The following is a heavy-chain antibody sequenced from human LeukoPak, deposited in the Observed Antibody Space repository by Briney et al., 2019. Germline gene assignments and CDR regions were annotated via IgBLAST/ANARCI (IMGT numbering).Heavy chain of an antibody. D-gene: IGHD3-3*02. CDR1: GGSIRSYY. V-gene: IGHV4-4*09. CDR2: MYHSGSA. CDR3: ARGPPFLEWEKNWFDP. J-gene: IGHJ5*02. Sequence: PSETLSLTCSVSGGSIRSYYWSWFRQTPGKGLEWLGHMYHSGSANYNPSLWSRVTISIDKSQNQFSLKLRAVTAADTAVYYCARGPPFLEWEKNWFDPWGQGTLVTVSS.